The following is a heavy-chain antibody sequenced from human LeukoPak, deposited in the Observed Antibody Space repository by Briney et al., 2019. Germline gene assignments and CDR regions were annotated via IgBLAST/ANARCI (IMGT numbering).Heavy chain of an antibody. CDR1: GYTFIDYY. J-gene: IGHJ4*02. D-gene: IGHD1-26*01. V-gene: IGHV1-46*01. CDR2: INPAGGST. Sequence: ASVKVSCKTSGYTFIDYYLHWVRQAPGQSFEYMGIINPAGGSTSYHHKFQDRVTMTREASTSTLYMELRSLTFEDTAVYYCARGQLGPTSAPFDSWGQGTLVTVSS. CDR3: ARGQLGPTSAPFDS.